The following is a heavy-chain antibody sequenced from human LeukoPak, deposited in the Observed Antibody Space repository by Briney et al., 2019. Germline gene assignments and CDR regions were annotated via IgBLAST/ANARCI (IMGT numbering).Heavy chain of an antibody. CDR1: GYTFTSYD. J-gene: IGHJ3*02. V-gene: IGHV1-18*01. D-gene: IGHD3-22*01. Sequence: ASVKVSCKASGYTFTSYDISWVRQAPGQGLEWMGWISADNGNTNYAQKLQGRVTMTTDTSTSTAYMELRSLRSDDTAVYYCARVRVGSYYDSSGWDAFDIWGRGTMVTVSS. CDR2: ISADNGNT. CDR3: ARVRVGSYYDSSGWDAFDI.